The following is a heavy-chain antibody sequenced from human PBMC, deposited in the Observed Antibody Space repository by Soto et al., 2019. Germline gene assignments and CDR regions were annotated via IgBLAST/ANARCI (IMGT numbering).Heavy chain of an antibody. Sequence: GGSLRLSCAASGFTFSSYGMHWVRQAPGKGLEWVAVIPYDGSDKDYADSVKGRFTISRDNSENTLSLQMNSLRPEDTAVYYCAKATEPGNNLYFDIWGQGTMVTVSS. D-gene: IGHD1-1*01. CDR1: GFTFSSYG. J-gene: IGHJ3*02. CDR3: AKATEPGNNLYFDI. CDR2: IPYDGSDK. V-gene: IGHV3-30*18.